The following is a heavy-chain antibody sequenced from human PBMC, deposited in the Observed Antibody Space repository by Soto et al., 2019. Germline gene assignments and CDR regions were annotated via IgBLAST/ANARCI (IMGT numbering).Heavy chain of an antibody. CDR1: GYTLTTYD. Sequence: ASVKVSCKASGYTLTTYDINWVRQATGQGLEWMGWMNSKSGLTAYAQKFQGRVSMTRNTSISTAYMELSNLTSDDTAVYYCARGGSSTWNHRLWYDPWGQGTPVTVSS. J-gene: IGHJ5*02. D-gene: IGHD6-13*01. CDR2: MNSKSGLT. CDR3: ARGGSSTWNHRLWYDP. V-gene: IGHV1-8*01.